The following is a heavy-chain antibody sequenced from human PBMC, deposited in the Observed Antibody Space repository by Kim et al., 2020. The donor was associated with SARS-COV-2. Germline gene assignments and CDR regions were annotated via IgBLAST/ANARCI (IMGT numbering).Heavy chain of an antibody. J-gene: IGHJ4*01. Sequence: GSLRLSCAASGFTFSTYAMSWIRQPPGKGLEWIVSIYYSGSTYYNPSLKSRVTISVDTSKNQFSLKLTSVTAADTAVYYCARGLGYCVGGSCLGSYWG. CDR2: IYYSGST. CDR3: ARGLGYCVGGSCLGSY. D-gene: IGHD2-15*01. V-gene: IGHV4-39*07. CDR1: GFTFSTYA.